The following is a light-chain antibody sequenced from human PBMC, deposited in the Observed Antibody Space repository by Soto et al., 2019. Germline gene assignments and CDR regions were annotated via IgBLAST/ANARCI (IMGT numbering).Light chain of an antibody. J-gene: IGKJ4*01. V-gene: IGKV1-39*01. CDR3: QQSYSTLALT. Sequence: DIQMTQSPSSLSASVGDRVIITCQASQSISSYLNWYQQKPGKAPKFLIYAASSLQSGVPSRFSGSGSGADFTLTISSLQPEDFATYYCQQSYSTLALTFGGGTKVDIK. CDR1: QSISSY. CDR2: AAS.